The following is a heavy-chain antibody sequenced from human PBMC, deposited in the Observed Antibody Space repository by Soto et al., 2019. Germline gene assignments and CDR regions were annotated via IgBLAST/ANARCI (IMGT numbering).Heavy chain of an antibody. V-gene: IGHV1-3*01. J-gene: IGHJ4*02. CDR3: ATVPRYNWNAVLHYFDY. D-gene: IGHD1-1*01. CDR1: GYTFTSYA. CDR2: INAGNGNT. Sequence: GASVKVSCKASGYTFTSYAMHWVRQAPGQRLEWMGWINAGNGNTKYSQKFQGRATITGDTSADTAYMELSSLRSEDTAVYYCATVPRYNWNAVLHYFDYWGQGTLVTVSS.